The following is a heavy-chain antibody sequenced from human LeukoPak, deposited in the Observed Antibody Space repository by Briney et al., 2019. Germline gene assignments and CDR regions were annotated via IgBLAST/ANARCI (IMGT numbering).Heavy chain of an antibody. CDR3: ARLYGTYPGWFDP. V-gene: IGHV3-33*01. J-gene: IGHJ5*02. CDR1: GFTFSNYG. CDR2: IWNDGSNK. D-gene: IGHD4-17*01. Sequence: QPGRSLRLSCAASGFTFSNYGMHWVRQAPGKGLEWVAVIWNDGSNKDYAESVKGRFTISRDNSKNTLYLRVNSLRAEDTAVYYCARLYGTYPGWFDPWGQGTLVTVSS.